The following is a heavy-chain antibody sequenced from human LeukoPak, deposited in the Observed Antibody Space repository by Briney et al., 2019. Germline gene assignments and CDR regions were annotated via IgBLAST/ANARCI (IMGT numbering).Heavy chain of an antibody. CDR1: GFTFNAYW. J-gene: IGHJ4*02. CDR3: ARPSFYYDSSGYYYVNYFDY. Sequence: GGSLRLSCAASGFTFNAYWMSWVRQAPGKGLEWVAILKPDGSEKYYVDSVKGRFTISRDNAKNSLYLQMNSLRAEDTAVYYCARPSFYYDSSGYYYVNYFDYWGQGTLVTVSS. V-gene: IGHV3-7*01. CDR2: LKPDGSEK. D-gene: IGHD3-22*01.